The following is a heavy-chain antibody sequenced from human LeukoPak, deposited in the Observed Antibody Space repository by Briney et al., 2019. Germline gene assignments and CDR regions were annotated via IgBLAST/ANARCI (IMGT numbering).Heavy chain of an antibody. V-gene: IGHV3-23*01. CDR1: GFTFSTHG. J-gene: IGHJ5*02. CDR3: LKGAYNWFDT. Sequence: AGGSLRLSCAASGFTFSTHGMTWVRQAPRKGLEWVSGISYSDETTYYADSVKGRFIISRDNTENTLYLQMNSLRAEDTAVYYCLKGAYNWFDTWRQGVLVSVSS. CDR2: ISYSDETT.